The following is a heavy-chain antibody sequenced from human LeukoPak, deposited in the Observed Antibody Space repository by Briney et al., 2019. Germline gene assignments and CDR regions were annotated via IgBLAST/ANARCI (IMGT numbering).Heavy chain of an antibody. V-gene: IGHV1-2*02. CDR1: GYTFTGYY. CDR3: ARRGAYYDILTGYPRTNWFDP. Sequence: ASVKVSFKASGYTFTGYYMHWVRQAPGQGLEWMGWINPNSGGTNYAQKFQGRVTMTRDTSISTAYMELSRLRSDDTTVYYCARRGAYYDILTGYPRTNWFDPWGQGTLVTVSS. J-gene: IGHJ5*02. CDR2: INPNSGGT. D-gene: IGHD3-9*01.